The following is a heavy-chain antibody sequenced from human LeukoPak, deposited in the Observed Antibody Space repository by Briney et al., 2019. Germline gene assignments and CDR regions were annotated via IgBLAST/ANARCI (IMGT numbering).Heavy chain of an antibody. CDR1: GFTFSSYW. J-gene: IGHJ4*02. D-gene: IGHD3-3*01. Sequence: PGGSLRLSCAASGFTFSSYWMSWVRQAPGKGLEWVANIKQDGSEKYYVDSVKGRFTISRDNAKNSLYLQMNSLRAEDTAVYYCARAKRTHRGYYDIWSGYFDYWGQGTLVTVSS. CDR3: ARAKRTHRGYYDIWSGYFDY. CDR2: IKQDGSEK. V-gene: IGHV3-7*01.